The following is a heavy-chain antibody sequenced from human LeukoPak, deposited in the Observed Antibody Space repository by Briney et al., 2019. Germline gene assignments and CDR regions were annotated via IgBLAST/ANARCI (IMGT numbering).Heavy chain of an antibody. D-gene: IGHD2-21*02. CDR3: ARDGAAHCGGDCYSGAFDI. CDR1: GFTFSSYS. Sequence: GGSLRLSCGASGFTFSSYSMNWVRQAPGKGLEWVSYISGSSRNIYYPDSVRGRFTISRDNAKNSLYPQMNSLRDEDTAVYYCARDGAAHCGGDCYSGAFDIWGQGTMVTVSS. CDR2: ISGSSRNI. V-gene: IGHV3-48*02. J-gene: IGHJ3*02.